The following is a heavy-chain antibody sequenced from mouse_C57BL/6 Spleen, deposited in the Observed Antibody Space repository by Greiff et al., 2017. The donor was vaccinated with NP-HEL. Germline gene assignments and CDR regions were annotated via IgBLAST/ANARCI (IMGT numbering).Heavy chain of an antibody. Sequence: QVQLKQPGAELVKPGASVKVSCKASGYTFTSYWMHWVKQRPGQGLEWIGRIHPSDSDTNYNQKFKGKATLTVDKSSSTAYLQRSRLTSEDAGVYYGGRWVGTWVAFGGWGKGVTVSVAS. CDR3: GRWVGTWVAFGG. CDR2: IHPSDSDT. J-gene: IGHJ1*03. V-gene: IGHV1-74*01. D-gene: IGHD1-1*02. CDR1: GYTFTSYW.